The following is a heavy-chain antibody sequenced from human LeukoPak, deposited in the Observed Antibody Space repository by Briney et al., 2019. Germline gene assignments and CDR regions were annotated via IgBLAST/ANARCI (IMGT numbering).Heavy chain of an antibody. CDR2: ISGSGGST. CDR3: AKQPIAAAGIQYYFDY. V-gene: IGHV3-23*01. CDR1: GFTFSTYA. D-gene: IGHD6-13*01. Sequence: GGSLRLSCAVSGFTFSTYAMSWVRQAPGKGLEWVSAISGSGGSTYYADSVKGRFTISRDNSKNTLYLQMNSLRAEDTAVYYCAKQPIAAAGIQYYFDYWGQGTLVTVSS. J-gene: IGHJ4*02.